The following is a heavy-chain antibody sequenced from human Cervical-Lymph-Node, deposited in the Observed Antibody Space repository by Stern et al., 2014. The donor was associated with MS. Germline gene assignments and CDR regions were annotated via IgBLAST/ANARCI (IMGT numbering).Heavy chain of an antibody. D-gene: IGHD1-1*01. CDR2: LSTISTI. CDR1: GFPLSIYS. Sequence: LQPGGSLRLSCAASGFPLSIYSMNWVRQAPGKGLEWVSYLSTISTIYYADSVKGRFTISRDNAKNSLYLQMNSLRAEDTAVYFCARDDWVERLDSWGQGTLVTVSS. CDR3: ARDDWVERLDS. V-gene: IGHV3-48*01. J-gene: IGHJ5*01.